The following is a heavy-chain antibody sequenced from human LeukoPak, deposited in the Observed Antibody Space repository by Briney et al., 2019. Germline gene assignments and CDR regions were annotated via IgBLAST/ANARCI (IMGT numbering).Heavy chain of an antibody. D-gene: IGHD5-18*01. CDR3: AKGLYSYGLLIDY. J-gene: IGHJ4*02. CDR1: GFTFSSYW. V-gene: IGHV3-23*01. Sequence: GGSLRLSCAASGFTFSSYWMSWVRQAPGKGLEWVSAISGSGGSTYYADSVKGRFTISRDNSKNTLYLQMNSLRAEDTAVYYCAKGLYSYGLLIDYWGQGTLVTVSS. CDR2: ISGSGGST.